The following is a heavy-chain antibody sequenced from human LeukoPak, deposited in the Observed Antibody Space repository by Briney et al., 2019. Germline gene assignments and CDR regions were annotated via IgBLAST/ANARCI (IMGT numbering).Heavy chain of an antibody. J-gene: IGHJ6*03. CDR3: ARVRYNWNLSDTYYYYYYYMDV. D-gene: IGHD1-1*01. CDR1: GYTFTSYG. CDR2: ISAYNGNT. V-gene: IGHV1-18*01. Sequence: ASVKVSCMASGYTFTSYGISWVRQAPGQGLEWIGWISAYNGNTNYAQKHQGRVPMTTDTSTSTAYMELRSLRSDDTAVYYCARVRYNWNLSDTYYYYYYYMDVWGKGTTVTISS.